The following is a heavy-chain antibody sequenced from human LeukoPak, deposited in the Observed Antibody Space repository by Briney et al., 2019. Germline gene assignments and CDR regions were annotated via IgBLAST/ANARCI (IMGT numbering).Heavy chain of an antibody. J-gene: IGHJ4*02. CDR1: GYTFTSYG. Sequence: GASVKVSCKASGYTFTSYGISWVRRAPGQGLEWMGWISAYNGNTNYAQKLQGRVTMTRNTSISTAYMELSSLRSEDTAVYYCALMVRGVMGHPVDYWGQGTLVTVSS. CDR2: ISAYNGNT. CDR3: ALMVRGVMGHPVDY. D-gene: IGHD3-10*01. V-gene: IGHV1-18*01.